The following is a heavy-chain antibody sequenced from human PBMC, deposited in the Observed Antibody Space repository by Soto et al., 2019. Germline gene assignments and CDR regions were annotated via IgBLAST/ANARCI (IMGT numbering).Heavy chain of an antibody. CDR1: GDSITSVGYS. J-gene: IGHJ6*02. CDR2: IYHTGTT. D-gene: IGHD3-3*01. Sequence: SETLSLTCAVSGDSITSVGYSWSWIRQPPGKALEWIGYIYHTGTTYYTAALKSRVTISLDRSKNQISLSLNSVTAADTAVYYCAATVFGEYSHYALDVWGQGTKVTV. V-gene: IGHV4-30-2*01. CDR3: AATVFGEYSHYALDV.